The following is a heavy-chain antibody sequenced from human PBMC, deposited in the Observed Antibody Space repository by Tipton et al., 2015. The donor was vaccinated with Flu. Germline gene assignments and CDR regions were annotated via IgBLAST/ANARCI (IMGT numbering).Heavy chain of an antibody. Sequence: TLSLTCTVSGGSISRGSYYYNWIRQPAGEGLEWIGYIYYSGSTNYNPSLKSRVTISVDTSKNQFSLKLSSVTAADTAVYYCARVVGAARPGWFDPWGQGTLVTVSS. D-gene: IGHD6-6*01. J-gene: IGHJ5*02. CDR2: IYYSGST. CDR1: GGSISRGSYY. CDR3: ARVVGAARPGWFDP. V-gene: IGHV4-61*10.